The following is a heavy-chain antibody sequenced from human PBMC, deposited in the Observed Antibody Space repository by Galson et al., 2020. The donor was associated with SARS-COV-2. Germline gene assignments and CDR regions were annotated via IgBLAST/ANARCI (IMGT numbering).Heavy chain of an antibody. J-gene: IGHJ3*02. CDR1: GGSISSGGSY. Sequence: TLSLTCTVSGGSISSGGSYWSMVRQHPGKGLEWVGYIYFSGSTSYNPSLKSRVSISVDASKIQFSLRLTSVTAADTAVYYCARDRHDYGIAAFDIWGQGTMVTVSS. D-gene: IGHD4-17*01. V-gene: IGHV4-31*03. CDR2: IYFSGST. CDR3: ARDRHDYGIAAFDI.